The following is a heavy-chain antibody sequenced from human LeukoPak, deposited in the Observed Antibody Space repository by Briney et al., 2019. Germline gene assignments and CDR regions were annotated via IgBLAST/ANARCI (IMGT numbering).Heavy chain of an antibody. CDR1: GGSISSDSYY. V-gene: IGHV4-61*02. CDR3: ARDRPGRYDFWSGYSDY. J-gene: IGHJ4*02. Sequence: SETLSLTCIVSGGSISSDSYYWNWIRQPAGKGLEWIGRIYTSGSTNYSPSLKSRVTISVDTSKNQFSLKLSSVTAADTAVYYCARDRPGRYDFWSGYSDYWGQGTLVTVSS. D-gene: IGHD3-3*01. CDR2: IYTSGST.